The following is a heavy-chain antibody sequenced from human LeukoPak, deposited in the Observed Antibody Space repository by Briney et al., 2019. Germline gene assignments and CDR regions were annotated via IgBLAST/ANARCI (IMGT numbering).Heavy chain of an antibody. CDR3: ARRKFDSSGSAFFDY. D-gene: IGHD3-22*01. Sequence: GESLKISCKGSGYSFTSYWIGWVRQMPGKGLEWMGIIYPGDSDTRYSPSFQGRVSLSADKSASTAYLQWSSLKALDTAIYYCARRKFDSSGSAFFDYWGRGTLVTVSS. J-gene: IGHJ4*02. CDR1: GYSFTSYW. V-gene: IGHV5-51*01. CDR2: IYPGDSDT.